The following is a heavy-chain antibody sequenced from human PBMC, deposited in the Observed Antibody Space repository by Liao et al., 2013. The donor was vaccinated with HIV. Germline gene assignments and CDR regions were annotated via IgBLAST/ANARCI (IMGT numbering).Heavy chain of an antibody. CDR3: ARAMTTVTGDTFDI. J-gene: IGHJ3*02. CDR2: FFSGGNT. CDR1: GASISSGSYH. D-gene: IGHD4-17*01. Sequence: QVYLEESGPGLLKPSQTLSLTCTVSGASISSGSYHWIWIRQPAGKGLEWLGRFFSGGNTSYKPSLKSRASISVDTSKNQFSLNLTSVTAADTAVYYCARAMTTVTGDTFDIWGQGTMVTVSS. V-gene: IGHV4-61*02.